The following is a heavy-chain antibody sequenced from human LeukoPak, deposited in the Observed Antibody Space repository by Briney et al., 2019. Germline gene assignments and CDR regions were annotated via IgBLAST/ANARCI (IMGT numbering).Heavy chain of an antibody. J-gene: IGHJ3*02. V-gene: IGHV3-30-3*01. D-gene: IGHD3-10*01. CDR2: ISYDGSNK. Sequence: GGSLRLSCAASGFTFSSYAMHWVRQAPGKGLEWVAVISYDGSNKYYADSVKGRFTISRDNSKNSLYVQMNSLRSEDTAVYYCARGALVWFGIFDIWGQGTMVTVSS. CDR3: ARGALVWFGIFDI. CDR1: GFTFSSYA.